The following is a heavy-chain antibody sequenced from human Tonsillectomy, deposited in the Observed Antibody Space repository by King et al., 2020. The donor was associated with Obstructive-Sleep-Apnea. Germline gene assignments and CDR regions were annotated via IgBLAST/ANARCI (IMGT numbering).Heavy chain of an antibody. Sequence: VQLVESGGGLAQPGRALRLSCAASGFTFDDYAMHWVRQAPGKGLEWVASINSNSDRVGYGDSVKGRFTISRDNAKNSLYLQMNSIRAQDTALYYCVKDGQVGKELLRFYYWGQGTLVSVST. V-gene: IGHV3-9*01. J-gene: IGHJ4*02. CDR2: INSNSDRV. CDR3: VKDGQVGKELLRFYY. D-gene: IGHD1-26*01. CDR1: GFTFDDYA.